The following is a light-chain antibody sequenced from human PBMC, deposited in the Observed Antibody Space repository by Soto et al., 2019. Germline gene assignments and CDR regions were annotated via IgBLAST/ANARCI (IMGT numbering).Light chain of an antibody. J-gene: IGKJ1*01. CDR1: QSVRSSF. V-gene: IGKV3D-20*02. Sequence: EIVMTQSPATLSVSPGERPTLAFRASQSVRSSFLAWYQQKPGQAPRLLIYDASSRATGIPARFSGSGSGTDFTLTISSLEPEDFAVYYCQQRSNWTFGQGTKVDIK. CDR2: DAS. CDR3: QQRSNWT.